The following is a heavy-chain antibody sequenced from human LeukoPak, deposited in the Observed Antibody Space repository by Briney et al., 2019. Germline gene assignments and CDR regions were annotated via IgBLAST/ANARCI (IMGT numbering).Heavy chain of an antibody. D-gene: IGHD3-10*01. Sequence: QSGGSLRLSCAASGFTFSSYDMSWVRQAPGKGLEWVSAISGSGGSTYYADSVKGRFTISRDNSKNPLYLQMNSLRAEDTAVYYCAKSYGSGSYYNYYYGMDVWGKGTTVTVSS. CDR3: AKSYGSGSYYNYYYGMDV. CDR2: ISGSGGST. V-gene: IGHV3-23*01. CDR1: GFTFSSYD. J-gene: IGHJ6*04.